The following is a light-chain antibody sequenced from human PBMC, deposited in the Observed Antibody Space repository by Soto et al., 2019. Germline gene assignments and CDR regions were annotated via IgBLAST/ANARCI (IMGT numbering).Light chain of an antibody. CDR2: GAS. J-gene: IGKJ4*01. CDR3: LQYDSSPPA. CDR1: QSVSSSY. V-gene: IGKV3-20*01. Sequence: EIVLTQSPGTLSLSPGERATLSCRASQSVSSSYLAWYQQKPGQAPRLLIYGASSRATGIPDGFSGSGSGTDFTRTISRLAPEEFAVYYCLQYDSSPPAFGGGTKVDIK.